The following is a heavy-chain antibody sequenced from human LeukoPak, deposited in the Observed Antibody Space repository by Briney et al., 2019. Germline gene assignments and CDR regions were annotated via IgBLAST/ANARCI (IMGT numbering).Heavy chain of an antibody. J-gene: IGHJ4*02. CDR3: ATELQWSFYY. D-gene: IGHD2-15*01. CDR1: GFIFSHNW. Sequence: GGSLRLSCAASGFIFSHNWMSWVRQVPGKGLEWVANLKPDGSDKYYVDSVKGRFTIPRDNAKNSLYLQMDSLRAEDTAVYYCATELQWSFYYWGQGTLVTVSS. V-gene: IGHV3-7*02. CDR2: LKPDGSDK.